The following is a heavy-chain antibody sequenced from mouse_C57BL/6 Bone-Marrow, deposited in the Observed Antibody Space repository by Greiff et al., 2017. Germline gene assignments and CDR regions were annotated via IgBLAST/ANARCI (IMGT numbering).Heavy chain of an antibody. Sequence: QVQLQQSGAELARPGASVKLSCKASGYTFTSYGISWVKQRTGQGLEWIGEIYPRSGNTYYNEKFKGKATLTADKSSSTAYMERRSLTSEDSAVYFCARNYGYQDWFAYGGRGNRITVSA. CDR2: IYPRSGNT. CDR1: GYTFTSYG. J-gene: IGHJ3*01. D-gene: IGHD2-2*01. CDR3: ARNYGYQDWFAY. V-gene: IGHV1-81*01.